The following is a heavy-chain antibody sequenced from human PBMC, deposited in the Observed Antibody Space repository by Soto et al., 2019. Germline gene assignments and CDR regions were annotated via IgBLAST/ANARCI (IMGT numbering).Heavy chain of an antibody. Sequence: QVHLVQSGAEVKKPGASVNVSCKGSGYGFTTYGITWVRQAPGQGLEWMAWISAHNGNTNYAQKLQGRVTVTRDTSTSTAYMELRSLRSDDTAVYYCAGGRYGDYWGQGALVTVSS. J-gene: IGHJ4*02. D-gene: IGHD1-1*01. CDR1: GYGFTTYG. CDR2: ISAHNGNT. CDR3: AGGRYGDY. V-gene: IGHV1-18*01.